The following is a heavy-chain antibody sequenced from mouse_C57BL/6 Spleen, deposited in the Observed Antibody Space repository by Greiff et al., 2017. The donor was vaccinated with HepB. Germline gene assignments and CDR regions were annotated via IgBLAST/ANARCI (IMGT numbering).Heavy chain of an antibody. Sequence: VQLQQSGAELVKPGASVKISCKASGYAFSSYWMNWVKQRPGKGLEWIGQIYPGDGDTNYNGKFKGKATLTADKSSSTAYMQLSSLTSEDSAVYFCARSSLYYGSSYGWFAYWGQGTLVTVSA. CDR3: ARSSLYYGSSYGWFAY. D-gene: IGHD1-1*01. V-gene: IGHV1-80*01. J-gene: IGHJ3*01. CDR2: IYPGDGDT. CDR1: GYAFSSYW.